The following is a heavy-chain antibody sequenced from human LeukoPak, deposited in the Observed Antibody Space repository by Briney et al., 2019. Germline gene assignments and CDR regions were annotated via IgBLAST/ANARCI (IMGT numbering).Heavy chain of an antibody. CDR3: GRRGSYSSSSRYWFDP. Sequence: PSGTLSLTCAVSGDSISSSNWWDWVRQSLGKGLEWIGEIFQSGSTSYNPSLKSRVTISLDKSKNQFSLKLNSVTAADTAIYYCGRRGSYSSSSRYWFDPWGQGTLVTVSS. CDR1: GDSISSSNW. J-gene: IGHJ5*02. V-gene: IGHV4-4*02. D-gene: IGHD6-6*01. CDR2: IFQSGST.